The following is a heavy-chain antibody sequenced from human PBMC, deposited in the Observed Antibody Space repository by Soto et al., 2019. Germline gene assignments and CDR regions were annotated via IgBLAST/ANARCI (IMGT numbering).Heavy chain of an antibody. D-gene: IGHD2-2*01. V-gene: IGHV3-49*04. Sequence: EVPLVESGGGLVQAWRSLTLCCKTSGFTFGDYALNWVRPAPGRGLEWVGFIRATPAGGTAEYAASVKDRFTVSRDAASTTAYLQMDSLSTESTAVYFCTRIGPEAAMRWYFDYWGQGTLVTVSS. CDR3: TRIGPEAAMRWYFDY. CDR2: IRATPAGGTA. J-gene: IGHJ4*02. CDR1: GFTFGDYA.